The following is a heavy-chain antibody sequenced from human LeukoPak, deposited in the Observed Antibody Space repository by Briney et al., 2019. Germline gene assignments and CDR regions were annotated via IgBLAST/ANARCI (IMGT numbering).Heavy chain of an antibody. CDR3: ARHDRSGYSGYGSFDP. CDR2: INHSGTT. Sequence: KPSETLSLTCAVYGGSFSGYYWSWIRQPPGKGLEWIGEINHSGTTKYNPSLKSRVTISVDTSKNQFSLKLSSVTAADTAVYYCARHDRSGYSGYGSFDPWGQGTLVTVSS. D-gene: IGHD5-12*01. CDR1: GGSFSGYY. V-gene: IGHV4-34*01. J-gene: IGHJ5*02.